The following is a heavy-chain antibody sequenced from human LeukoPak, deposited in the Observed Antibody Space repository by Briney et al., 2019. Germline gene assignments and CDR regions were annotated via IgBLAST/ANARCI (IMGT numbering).Heavy chain of an antibody. CDR3: ASHTYYYSSGSFGH. CDR1: GFSFSGYA. J-gene: IGHJ4*02. V-gene: IGHV3-23*01. D-gene: IGHD3-10*01. CDR2: ISGSGGST. Sequence: GGSLRLSCAATGFSFSGYAMSWVRQAPGKGLEWVSAISGSGGSTYYADSVKGRFTISRDNSKNTLYLQMNSLRSEDTAVYYCASHTYYYSSGSFGHWGQGTLVTVSS.